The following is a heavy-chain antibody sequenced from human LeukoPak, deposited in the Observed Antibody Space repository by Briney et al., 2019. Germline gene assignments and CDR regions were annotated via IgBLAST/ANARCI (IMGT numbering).Heavy chain of an antibody. D-gene: IGHD4-17*01. J-gene: IGHJ4*02. V-gene: IGHV4-4*07. CDR1: GGSISRYY. Sequence: SETLSLTCTVSGGSISRYYWIWIRQPAGKGLAWIGRIYTSGSTNYNPSLKSRVTMSVDTSKNQFSLKLSSVTAADTAVYYCARDGRNGDYLTLDYWGQGTLVTVSS. CDR3: ARDGRNGDYLTLDY. CDR2: IYTSGST.